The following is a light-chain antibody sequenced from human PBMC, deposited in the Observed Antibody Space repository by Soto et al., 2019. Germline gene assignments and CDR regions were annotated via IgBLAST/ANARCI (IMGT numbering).Light chain of an antibody. Sequence: QSVLTQPASVSGSPGQSITISCTGTSSDVGGYNYVSWYQQHPGKAPKLMISEVSNRPSGVSNRFSGSKSGNTASLTISGLQDEDEADYYCCSYAGSSTFFGTGTKVTVL. CDR2: EVS. CDR1: SSDVGGYNY. CDR3: CSYAGSSTF. V-gene: IGLV2-14*01. J-gene: IGLJ1*01.